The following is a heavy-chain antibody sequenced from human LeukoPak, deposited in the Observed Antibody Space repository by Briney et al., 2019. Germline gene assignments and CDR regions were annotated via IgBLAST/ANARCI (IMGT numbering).Heavy chain of an antibody. V-gene: IGHV3-23*01. J-gene: IGHJ3*02. D-gene: IGHD2-21*02. Sequence: GRSLRLSCAASGFTFSSYAMSWVRQAPGKGLEWVSAISGSGGSTYYADSVKGRFTISRDNSKNTLYLQMNSLRAEDTAVYYCAKDLSPSGVTYDAFDIWGQGTMVTVSS. CDR1: GFTFSSYA. CDR2: ISGSGGST. CDR3: AKDLSPSGVTYDAFDI.